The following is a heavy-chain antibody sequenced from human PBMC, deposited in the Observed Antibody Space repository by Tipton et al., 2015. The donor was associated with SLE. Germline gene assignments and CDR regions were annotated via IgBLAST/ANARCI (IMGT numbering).Heavy chain of an antibody. V-gene: IGHV4-4*07. Sequence: TLSLTCTVSGGSIIGYYWSWIRQPAGKGPEWIGRIYTGGRTIHNPPLNSRVTISPDTSKSQFSLKLTSVTAADTAVCYCAREWGGEALDLWGQGTLVPVSS. D-gene: IGHD1-26*01. CDR1: GGSIIGYY. J-gene: IGHJ5*02. CDR2: IYTGGRT. CDR3: AREWGGEALDL.